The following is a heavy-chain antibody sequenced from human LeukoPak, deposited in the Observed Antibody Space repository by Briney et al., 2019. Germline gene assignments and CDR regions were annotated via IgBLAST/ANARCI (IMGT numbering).Heavy chain of an antibody. Sequence: GRSLRLSCAASGFTFSNYAMHWVRLGPGKGLEWVSVISFDGSSKYYADSVRGRFTISRDNSKNTLYLQMNSLRAEDTAVYYCARAISLYYYMDVWGKGTTVTVSS. D-gene: IGHD3-3*01. CDR2: ISFDGSSK. CDR1: GFTFSNYA. CDR3: ARAISLYYYMDV. V-gene: IGHV3-30-3*01. J-gene: IGHJ6*03.